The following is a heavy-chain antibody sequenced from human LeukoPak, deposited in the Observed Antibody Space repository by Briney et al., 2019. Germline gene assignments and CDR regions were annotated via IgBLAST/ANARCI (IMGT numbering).Heavy chain of an antibody. J-gene: IGHJ4*02. CDR3: AKTGSVGMIANSLDC. V-gene: IGHV3-23*01. CDR2: LSGGSSTT. Sequence: GGSLRLSCAASGFTFSSSAMSWVRQTPGKGLEWVSTLSGGSSTTYYADSVKGRFTISRDNSKNTLSLQMNSLRAEDTAIYYCAKTGSVGMIANSLDCWGQGTLVTVSS. D-gene: IGHD3-22*01. CDR1: GFTFSSSA.